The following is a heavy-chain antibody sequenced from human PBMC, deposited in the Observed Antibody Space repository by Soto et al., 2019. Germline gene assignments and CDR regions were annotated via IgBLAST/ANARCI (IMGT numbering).Heavy chain of an antibody. CDR2: ISYDGSNK. J-gene: IGHJ4*02. Sequence: QVQLVESGGGVVQPGRSLRLSCAASGFTFSSYAMHWVRQAPGKGLEWVAVISYDGSNKYYADSVKGRFTISRDNSKNTLYLQMNSLRAEDTAVYYCARRRRDGYFDCWGQGTLVTVSS. CDR1: GFTFSSYA. CDR3: ARRRRDGYFDC. V-gene: IGHV3-30-3*01.